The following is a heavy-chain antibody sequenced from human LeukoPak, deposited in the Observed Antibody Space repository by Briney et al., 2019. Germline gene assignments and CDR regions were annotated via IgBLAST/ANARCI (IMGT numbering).Heavy chain of an antibody. V-gene: IGHV4-59*08. CDR3: ARQRDLQQLAPFDY. Sequence: SETLSLTCNVSGGSISSYYWSWIRQPPGKGLEWIGYIYRTGSTNYNPSLKSRVTISADTSKSQFSLSLSSVTAADTAVYYCARQRDLQQLAPFDYWGQGTLVTVSP. CDR1: GGSISSYY. J-gene: IGHJ4*02. CDR2: IYRTGST. D-gene: IGHD6-13*01.